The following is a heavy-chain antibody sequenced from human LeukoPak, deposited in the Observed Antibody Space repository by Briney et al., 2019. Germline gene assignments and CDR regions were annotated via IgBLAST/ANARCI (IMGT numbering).Heavy chain of an antibody. J-gene: IGHJ4*02. D-gene: IGHD5-24*01. CDR3: ARSPLDGSDTN. V-gene: IGHV1-46*01. CDR1: GYSFIRYH. Sequence: GASVKVSCKASGYSFIRYHIHWVRQAPGQGLEWMGVLKLYDGSISHAQKFQGRVTMTTDTSTSTAYMELRSLRSDDTAVYYCARSPLDGSDTNWGQGTLVTVSS. CDR2: LKLYDGSI.